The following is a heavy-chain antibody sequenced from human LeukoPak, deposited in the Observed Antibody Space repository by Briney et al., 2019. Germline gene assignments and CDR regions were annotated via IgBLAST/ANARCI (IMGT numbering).Heavy chain of an antibody. J-gene: IGHJ4*02. CDR2: IRSSGVST. Sequence: GGSLRLSCAASGLTVSSNYMSWVRQAPGKGLEWFSGIRSSGVSTYYADSVKGRFTISRDNSKNTLYLQMNSLRAEDTAVYYCAKEVRESAWYYFDYWGQGTLVTVSS. D-gene: IGHD3-10*01. CDR3: AKEVRESAWYYFDY. V-gene: IGHV3-23*01. CDR1: GLTVSSNY.